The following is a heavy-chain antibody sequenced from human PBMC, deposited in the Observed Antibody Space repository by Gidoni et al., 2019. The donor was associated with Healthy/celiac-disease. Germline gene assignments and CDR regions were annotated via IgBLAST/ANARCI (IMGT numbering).Heavy chain of an antibody. CDR3: ARDGSSEWEREYYFDY. CDR2: IWYDGSNK. CDR1: GFTFSSYG. Sequence: QVQLVESGGGVVQPGRSLRLSCAASGFTFSSYGMHWVRQAPGKGLEWVAVIWYDGSNKYYADSVKGRFTISRDNSKNTLYLQMNSLRAEDTAVYYCARDGSSEWEREYYFDYWGQGTLVTVSS. V-gene: IGHV3-33*01. J-gene: IGHJ4*02. D-gene: IGHD1-26*01.